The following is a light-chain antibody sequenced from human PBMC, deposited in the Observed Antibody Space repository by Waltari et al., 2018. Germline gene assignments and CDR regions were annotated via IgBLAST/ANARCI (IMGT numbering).Light chain of an antibody. Sequence: QSALPQPASVSGSPGQSITLSCTGTSSAVGNYDLVSWYQQHPGKAPKLMIYEVTKRPSWVSNRFSGSKSGNTASLTVSGLQAEDEADYYCCSYAGSGTLVFGGGTKLTVL. V-gene: IGLV2-23*02. CDR2: EVT. J-gene: IGLJ2*01. CDR3: CSYAGSGTLV. CDR1: SSAVGNYDL.